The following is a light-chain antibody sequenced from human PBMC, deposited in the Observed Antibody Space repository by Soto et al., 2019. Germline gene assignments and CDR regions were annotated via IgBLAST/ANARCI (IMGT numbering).Light chain of an antibody. CDR3: GQAQQTSLYT. J-gene: IGKJ2*01. Sequence: EIVMTQSPLSLPVTPGESASISCRSSQSLLHSNGYNYLNWYLQKPGQSPQLLIYFGFNRASGGPDKISGSGSGTDFTLKISRVEADDDGVYYCGQAQQTSLYTFGEGTKLEIK. CDR1: QSLLHSNGYNY. V-gene: IGKV2-28*01. CDR2: FGF.